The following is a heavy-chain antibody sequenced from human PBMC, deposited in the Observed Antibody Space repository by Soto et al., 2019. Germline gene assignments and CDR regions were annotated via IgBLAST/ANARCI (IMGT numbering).Heavy chain of an antibody. Sequence: GRSLRLSCATSRFTFSSYTMQWVLQAPGKGLEWVAVISYDGSNKYYADSVKGRFTISRDNSKNTLYLQMNSLRAEDTAVYYCARTGLRFLEWLFDYWGQGT. CDR2: ISYDGSNK. CDR1: RFTFSSYT. J-gene: IGHJ4*02. D-gene: IGHD3-3*01. V-gene: IGHV3-30-3*01. CDR3: ARTGLRFLEWLFDY.